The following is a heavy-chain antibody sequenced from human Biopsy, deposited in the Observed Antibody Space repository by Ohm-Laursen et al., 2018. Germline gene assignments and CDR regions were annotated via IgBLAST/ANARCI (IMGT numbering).Heavy chain of an antibody. CDR1: GLIFSDYY. V-gene: IGHV3-11*01. J-gene: IGHJ4*02. D-gene: IGHD4-17*01. CDR2: ISARYGVV. Sequence: GSLRLSCAASGLIFSDYYMSWIRQAPGKGLEWIAYISARYGVVYYADSVKGRFTISRDNSKNTLYLQMNSLRADDTAVYYCALAAAQTVTHFDYWGQGTLVTVSS. CDR3: ALAAAQTVTHFDY.